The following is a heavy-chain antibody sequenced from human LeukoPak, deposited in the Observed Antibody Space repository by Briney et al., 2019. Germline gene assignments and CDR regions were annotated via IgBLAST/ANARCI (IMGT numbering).Heavy chain of an antibody. Sequence: HTGGSLRLSCAASGFTFSFYGMSWVRQAPGKGLEYVSAISSNGGSTYYANSVKGRFTISRDNSKNTLYLQMGSLRAEDMAVYYCARSYGSGSNEMDYWGQGTLVTVSS. J-gene: IGHJ4*02. V-gene: IGHV3-64*01. CDR2: ISSNGGST. CDR1: GFTFSFYG. CDR3: ARSYGSGSNEMDY. D-gene: IGHD3-10*01.